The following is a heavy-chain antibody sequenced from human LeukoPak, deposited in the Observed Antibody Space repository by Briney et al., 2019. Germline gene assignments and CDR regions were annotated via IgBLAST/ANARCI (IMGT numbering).Heavy chain of an antibody. D-gene: IGHD1-26*01. CDR3: ARLYRATDAFDI. V-gene: IGHV4-59*08. J-gene: IGHJ3*02. CDR2: IYYSGST. CDR1: GGSISSYY. Sequence: PSETLSLTCTGSGGSISSYYWSWIRQPPGKGLEWIGYIYYSGSTNYNPSLKSRVTISVDTSKNQFSLKLSSVTAADTAVYYCARLYRATDAFDIWGQGTMVTVSS.